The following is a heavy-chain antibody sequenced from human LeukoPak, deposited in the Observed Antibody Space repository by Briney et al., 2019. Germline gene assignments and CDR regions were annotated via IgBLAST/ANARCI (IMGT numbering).Heavy chain of an antibody. Sequence: PSGTLSLTCAVSGGSISSSNWWSWVRQPPGKGLEWIGEIYHSGSTNYNPSLKSRVTISVDKSKNQFSLKLSSVTAADTAVYYCAREGRVIYQLLKYCYYYYMDVWGKGTTVTISS. J-gene: IGHJ6*03. V-gene: IGHV4-4*02. D-gene: IGHD2-2*01. CDR3: AREGRVIYQLLKYCYYYYMDV. CDR2: IYHSGST. CDR1: GGSISSSNW.